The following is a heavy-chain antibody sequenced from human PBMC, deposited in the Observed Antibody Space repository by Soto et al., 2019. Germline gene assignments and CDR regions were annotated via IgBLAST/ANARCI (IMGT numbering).Heavy chain of an antibody. CDR2: ISSRATGI. D-gene: IGHD5-12*01. Sequence: ESGGGLVQPGGSLRISCAASGFTFRSYEMNWVRQAPGKGLEWVSYISSRATGIFYADSVKGRFTMSRDDANNSLYLQMNSLRGEDTAVYYCARPRAFDGYDGGFFFDLWGQGTVVTVSS. CDR1: GFTFRSYE. CDR3: ARPRAFDGYDGGFFFDL. J-gene: IGHJ4*02. V-gene: IGHV3-48*03.